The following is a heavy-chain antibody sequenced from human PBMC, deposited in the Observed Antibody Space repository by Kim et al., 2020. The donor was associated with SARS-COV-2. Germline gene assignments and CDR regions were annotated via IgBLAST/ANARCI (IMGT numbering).Heavy chain of an antibody. CDR1: GFTFDDYA. CDR3: AKGNPRYYYYGMDV. CDR2: ISWNSGSI. J-gene: IGHJ6*02. V-gene: IGHV3-9*01. Sequence: GGSLRLSCAASGFTFDDYAMHWVRQAPGKGLEWVSGISWNSGSIGYADSVKGRFTISRDNAKNSLYLQMNSLRAEDTALYYCAKGNPRYYYYGMDVWGQG.